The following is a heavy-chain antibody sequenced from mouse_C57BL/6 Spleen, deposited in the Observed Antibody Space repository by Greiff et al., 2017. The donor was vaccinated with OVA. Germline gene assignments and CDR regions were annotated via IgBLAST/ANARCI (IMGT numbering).Heavy chain of an antibody. CDR1: GYTFTSYW. D-gene: IGHD1-1*01. CDR2: IDPSDSET. Sequence: QVQLKQPGAELVRPGSSVKLSCKASGYTFTSYWMHWVKQRPIQGLEWIGNIDPSDSETHYNQKFKDKATLTVDKSSSTAYMQLSSLTSEDSAVYYCAREGFITTVVGYFDVWGTGTTVTVSS. V-gene: IGHV1-52*01. CDR3: AREGFITTVVGYFDV. J-gene: IGHJ1*03.